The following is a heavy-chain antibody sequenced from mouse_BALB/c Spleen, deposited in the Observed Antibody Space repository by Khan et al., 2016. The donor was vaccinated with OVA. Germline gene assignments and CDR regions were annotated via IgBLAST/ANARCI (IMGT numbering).Heavy chain of an antibody. CDR2: INSDGGYT. J-gene: IGHJ3*01. CDR1: GFTFSAYS. CDR3: ASHLTGSFAY. V-gene: IGHV5-6*01. Sequence: EVELVESGGDLVKPGGSLRLSCAASGFTFSAYSMAWVRQAPDKRLEWVATINSDGGYTYYPDTVKGRFTISRNNAENNLSLQLSSLKSEDTAIYYCASHLTGSFAYWGQGTLVTVAA.